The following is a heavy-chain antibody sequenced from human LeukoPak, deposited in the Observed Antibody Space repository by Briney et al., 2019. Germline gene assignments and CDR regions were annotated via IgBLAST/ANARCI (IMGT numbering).Heavy chain of an antibody. CDR2: VYHSGST. D-gene: IGHD6-13*01. CDR1: GNSISSGYY. Sequence: PSETLSLTCTVSGNSISSGYYWDWIRQPPGKGLQWIGSVYHSGSTYYNPSLKSRITISVDTSKNQFSLKLSSVTAADTAVYYCARNWYGSSWSEQIYYFDYWGQGTLVTASS. J-gene: IGHJ4*02. CDR3: ARNWYGSSWSEQIYYFDY. V-gene: IGHV4-38-2*02.